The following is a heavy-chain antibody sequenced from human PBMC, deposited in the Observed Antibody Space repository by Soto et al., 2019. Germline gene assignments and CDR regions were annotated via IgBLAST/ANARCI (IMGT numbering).Heavy chain of an antibody. CDR1: GFIFSSYS. V-gene: IGHV3-48*01. D-gene: IGHD3-22*01. J-gene: IGHJ5*02. CDR3: ARDWGYYDSSGYPFGP. Sequence: XXSLRLSYAASGFIFSSYSMHWVRQAPGKGLEWVSYISSSSSTIYYADSVKGRFTISRDNAKNSLYLQMNSLRAEATAVYYCARDWGYYDSSGYPFGPWGQGTLVTVSS. CDR2: ISSSSSTI.